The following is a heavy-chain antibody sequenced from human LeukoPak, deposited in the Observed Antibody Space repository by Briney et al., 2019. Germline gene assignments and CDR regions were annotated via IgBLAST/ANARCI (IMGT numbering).Heavy chain of an antibody. V-gene: IGHV4-4*07. Sequence: SETLSLTCTVSGGSISSYYWSWIRQPAGKGLEWVGRIYTSGSTNYNPSLKSRVTMSVDTSKNQFSLKLSSVTAADTAVYYCAREVVGYGDYRGNWFDPWGQGTLVTVSS. J-gene: IGHJ5*02. CDR1: GGSISSYY. D-gene: IGHD4-17*01. CDR3: AREVVGYGDYRGNWFDP. CDR2: IYTSGST.